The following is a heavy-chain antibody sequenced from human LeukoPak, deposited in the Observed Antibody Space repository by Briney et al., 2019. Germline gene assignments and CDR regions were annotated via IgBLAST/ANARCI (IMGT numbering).Heavy chain of an antibody. J-gene: IGHJ3*02. CDR1: GFSFSSYE. Sequence: PGGSLRLSCAASGFSFSSYEWNWVRQAPGKGLEWVANIKQDGSEKYYVDSVKGRFTISRDNAKNSLYLQMNSLRAEDTALYYCARDLAGPPQEAFDIWGQGTMVTVSS. CDR2: IKQDGSEK. CDR3: ARDLAGPPQEAFDI. V-gene: IGHV3-7*01.